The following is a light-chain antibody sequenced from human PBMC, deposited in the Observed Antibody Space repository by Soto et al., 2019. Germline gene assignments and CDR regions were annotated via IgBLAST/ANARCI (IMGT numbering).Light chain of an antibody. CDR3: SSYSSTLSVV. J-gene: IGLJ2*01. CDR2: DVS. V-gene: IGLV2-14*01. Sequence: QSVLTQPASVSGSPGQSITISCTGTSSDVGGYNYVSWYQRHPGKAPKLMIYDVSNRPSGVSNRFSGSKSGNMASLTISGLQAEDEADYYCSSYSSTLSVVFGGGTKVTVL. CDR1: SSDVGGYNY.